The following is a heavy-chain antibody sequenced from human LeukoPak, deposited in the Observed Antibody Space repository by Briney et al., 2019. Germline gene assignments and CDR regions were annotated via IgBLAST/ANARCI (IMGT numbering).Heavy chain of an antibody. J-gene: IGHJ4*02. Sequence: GGSLRLSCAASGFTFSSYAMSWVRQAPGKGLEWVSAISGSGGNTYYADSVKGRFTLSRDNSKNTLYLQMSSLRAEDTAVYYCAKNYGDYRGFDYWGQGTLVTVSS. V-gene: IGHV3-23*01. D-gene: IGHD4-17*01. CDR1: GFTFSSYA. CDR3: AKNYGDYRGFDY. CDR2: ISGSGGNT.